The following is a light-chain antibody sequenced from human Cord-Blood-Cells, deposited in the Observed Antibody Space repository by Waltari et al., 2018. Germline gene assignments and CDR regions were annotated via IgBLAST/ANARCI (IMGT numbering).Light chain of an antibody. V-gene: IGKV3-11*01. Sequence: EIVLTQSPATLSLSPGERVTLSCRASQSVSSYLAWYQQKPGQAPRLLIYDASNRATGIPARFSGSGSGTDFTLTISSLEPEDFAVYYCQQRSNWPLTFGGGTKVVIK. CDR1: QSVSSY. CDR2: DAS. CDR3: QQRSNWPLT. J-gene: IGKJ4*01.